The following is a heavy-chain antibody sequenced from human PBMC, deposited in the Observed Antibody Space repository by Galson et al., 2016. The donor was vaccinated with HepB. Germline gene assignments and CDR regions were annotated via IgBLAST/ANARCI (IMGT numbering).Heavy chain of an antibody. CDR1: GFTLSTYW. CDR3: ARDVSPSYSSTWYYGMDM. V-gene: IGHV3-7*04. J-gene: IGHJ3*02. CDR2: IRQDGSEK. D-gene: IGHD6-13*01. Sequence: SLRLSCAASGFTLSTYWMTWVRQAPGNGLEWVANIRQDGSEKYYVDSVKGRFTISRDNAKNSLYLQMNSLSAEDTAVYYCARDVSPSYSSTWYYGMDMWGQGTMVTVSS.